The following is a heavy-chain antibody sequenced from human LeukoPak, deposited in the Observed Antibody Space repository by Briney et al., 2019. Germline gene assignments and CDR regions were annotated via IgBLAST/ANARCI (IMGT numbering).Heavy chain of an antibody. CDR2: ISGSGGST. D-gene: IGHD7-27*01. J-gene: IGHJ4*02. CDR3: AKDKSDWGALYYLDY. V-gene: IGHV3-23*01. CDR1: GFTFSSYA. Sequence: GGSLRLSCAASGFTFSSYAMSWVRQAPGKGLEWVSAISGSGGSTYYADSVKGRFTISRDNSKNTLYLQMNSLRAEDTAVYYCAKDKSDWGALYYLDYWGQGTLVTVSS.